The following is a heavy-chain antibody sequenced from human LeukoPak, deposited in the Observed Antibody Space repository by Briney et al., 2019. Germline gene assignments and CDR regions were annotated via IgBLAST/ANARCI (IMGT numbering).Heavy chain of an antibody. V-gene: IGHV3-21*01. Sequence: PGGSLRLSCAASGFTFSSYSMNWVRQAPGKGLEWVSSISSSSSYIYYADSVKGRFTISRDNAKNSLYLQMNSLRAEDTAVYYCASGHIVVVTAIHDWGQGTLGTVSS. D-gene: IGHD2-21*02. J-gene: IGHJ4*02. CDR2: ISSSSSYI. CDR1: GFTFSSYS. CDR3: ASGHIVVVTAIHD.